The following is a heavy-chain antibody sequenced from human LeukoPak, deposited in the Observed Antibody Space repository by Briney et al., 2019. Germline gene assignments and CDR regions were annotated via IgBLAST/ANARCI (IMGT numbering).Heavy chain of an antibody. CDR3: ARLSGTSGTTSRVLHY. Sequence: PGGSLRPSCAASGFTFTTYAMIWVRRAPGKGLEWVSAISGGGDATYYTDFVKGRFTISRDNSENTVYLQVNSLRAEDTAVYYCARLSGTSGTTSRVLHYWGQGALVTVSS. J-gene: IGHJ4*02. V-gene: IGHV3-23*01. D-gene: IGHD1-1*01. CDR2: ISGGGDAT. CDR1: GFTFTTYA.